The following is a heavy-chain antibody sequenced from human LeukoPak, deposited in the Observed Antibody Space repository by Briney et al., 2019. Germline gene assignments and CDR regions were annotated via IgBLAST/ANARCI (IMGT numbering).Heavy chain of an antibody. CDR1: GGSFSGYY. Sequence: SETLSLTCAVYGGSFSGYYWSWIRQPPGKGLEWIGDINHSGSTKYNPSLKSRVTISADTSKNQFSLRLSSVTAADTAVYYCARAEDEFDIWGQGTMVTVSS. J-gene: IGHJ3*02. CDR3: ARAEDEFDI. V-gene: IGHV4-34*01. CDR2: INHSGST. D-gene: IGHD5-24*01.